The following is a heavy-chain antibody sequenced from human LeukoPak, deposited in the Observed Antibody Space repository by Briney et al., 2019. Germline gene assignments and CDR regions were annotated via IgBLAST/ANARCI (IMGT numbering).Heavy chain of an antibody. V-gene: IGHV4-39*07. J-gene: IGHJ4*02. CDR3: ARALWGGGGDCYLGY. CDR2: IYYSGST. D-gene: IGHD2-21*02. Sequence: SETLSLTCTVSGGSISSSSYYWGWIRQPPGKGLEWIGSIYYSGSTYYNPSLKSRVTISVDTSKNQFSLKLSSVTAADTAVYYCARALWGGGGDCYLGYWGQGTLVTVSS. CDR1: GGSISSSSYY.